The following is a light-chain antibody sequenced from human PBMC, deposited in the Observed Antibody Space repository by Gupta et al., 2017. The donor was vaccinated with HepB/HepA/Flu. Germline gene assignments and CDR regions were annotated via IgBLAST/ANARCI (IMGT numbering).Light chain of an antibody. Sequence: QSVLTQPPSASGTPGQRVTIPCSGSSSNIGSNTVKWYQQLPGTAPKLLIDSNNQRPSGVPDRVSGSKSGSSASMEISGLQSEDEADYYCAAWDDSMNGVVFGGGTKLT. V-gene: IGLV1-44*01. CDR3: AAWDDSMNGVV. CDR1: SSNIGSNT. J-gene: IGLJ2*01. CDR2: SNN.